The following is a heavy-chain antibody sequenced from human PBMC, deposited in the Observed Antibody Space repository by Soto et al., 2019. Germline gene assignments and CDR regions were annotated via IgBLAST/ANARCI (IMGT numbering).Heavy chain of an antibody. CDR1: GFTFSSYG. J-gene: IGHJ4*02. D-gene: IGHD3-22*01. CDR3: ATGNYESSGFVAF. V-gene: IGHV3-33*01. CDR2: IWYDGSNE. Sequence: VGSLRLSCAASGFTFSSYGMHWVRQAPGKGLEWVAVIWYDGSNEYYTDSVKGRFTISRDNSKNTLYLQMNSLRAEDTAVYYCATGNYESSGFVAFWGRGTLVTVSS.